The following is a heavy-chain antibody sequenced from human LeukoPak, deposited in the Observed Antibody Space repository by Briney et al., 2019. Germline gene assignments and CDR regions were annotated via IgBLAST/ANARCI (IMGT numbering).Heavy chain of an antibody. Sequence: PGGSLRLSCAASGFTFSSYAMSWVRQAPGKGLEWVSTVSDSGGNTYYADSVKGRFTISRDNSKNTLYLQMNSLRAEDTAVYYCASRLAVWRSFDYWGQGALVTVSS. CDR1: GFTFSSYA. J-gene: IGHJ4*02. V-gene: IGHV3-23*01. CDR3: ASRLAVWRSFDY. D-gene: IGHD3-16*01. CDR2: VSDSGGNT.